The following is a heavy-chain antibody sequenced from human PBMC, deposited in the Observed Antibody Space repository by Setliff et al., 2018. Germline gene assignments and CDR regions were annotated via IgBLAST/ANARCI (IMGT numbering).Heavy chain of an antibody. CDR3: AREPHDSSGPDY. Sequence: GGSLRLSCAASGFTVSANDMSWVRQAPGKGLEWVANTKEDGSEKYYVDSVKGRFTISRDNAKYSLYLQMNSLRAEDTGVYYCAREPHDSSGPDYWGQGTLVTVSS. J-gene: IGHJ4*02. CDR1: GFTVSAND. D-gene: IGHD3-22*01. V-gene: IGHV3-7*01. CDR2: TKEDGSEK.